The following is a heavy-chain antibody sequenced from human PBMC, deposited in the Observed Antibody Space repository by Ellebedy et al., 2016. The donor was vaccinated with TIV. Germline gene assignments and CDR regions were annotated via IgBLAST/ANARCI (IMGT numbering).Heavy chain of an antibody. D-gene: IGHD2-21*01. V-gene: IGHV3-11*03. CDR2: ISSSSSYT. Sequence: GESLKISXAASGFTFSDYYMSWIRQAPGKGLEWVSYISSSSSYTNYADSVKGRFTISRDNAKNSLYLQMNSLRAEDTAVYYCARIGRHIVINWGQGTLVTVSS. J-gene: IGHJ4*02. CDR1: GFTFSDYY. CDR3: ARIGRHIVIN.